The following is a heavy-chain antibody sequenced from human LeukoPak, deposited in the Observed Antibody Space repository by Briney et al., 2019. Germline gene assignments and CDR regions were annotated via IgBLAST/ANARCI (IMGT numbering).Heavy chain of an antibody. V-gene: IGHV4-30-4*01. CDR1: GGSISSGDYY. CDR2: IYYSGST. D-gene: IGHD1-26*01. CDR3: ARHRSSAPIKGSREDEFDY. J-gene: IGHJ4*02. Sequence: SETLSLTCTVSGGSISSGDYYWSWIRQPPGKGLEWIGYIYYSGSTYYNPSLKSRVTISVDTSKNQFSLKLSSVTAADTAVYYCARHRSSAPIKGSREDEFDYWGQGTLVTVSS.